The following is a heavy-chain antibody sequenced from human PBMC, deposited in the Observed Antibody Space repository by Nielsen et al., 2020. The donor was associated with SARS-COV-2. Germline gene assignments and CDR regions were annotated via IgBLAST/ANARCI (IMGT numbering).Heavy chain of an antibody. D-gene: IGHD3-9*01. J-gene: IGHJ4*02. CDR1: GFSFRSYA. V-gene: IGHV3-23*01. Sequence: GESLKISCEASGFSFRSYAMSWVRQAPGKGLEWVSILTGSGGSTNSADSVKGRFTISRDNSKNTLYLQMNSLRAEDTAVYYCAKGSSAVPMTGFDSWGQGALVTVSS. CDR2: LTGSGGST. CDR3: AKGSSAVPMTGFDS.